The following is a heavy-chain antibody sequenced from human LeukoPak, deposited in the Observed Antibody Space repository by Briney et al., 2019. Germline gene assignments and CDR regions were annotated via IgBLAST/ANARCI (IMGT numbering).Heavy chain of an antibody. CDR3: ARERYSGSYSVDY. J-gene: IGHJ4*02. CDR1: DGSISGYY. CDR2: IYSSGST. D-gene: IGHD1-26*01. V-gene: IGHV4-4*07. Sequence: SETLSLTCTVSDGSISGYYWSWIRQPAGKGLEWIGRIYSSGSTNYNPTLKSRVTMSVDASKNQFSLKLSSVTAADTAAYYCARERYSGSYSVDYWGQGTLVTVS.